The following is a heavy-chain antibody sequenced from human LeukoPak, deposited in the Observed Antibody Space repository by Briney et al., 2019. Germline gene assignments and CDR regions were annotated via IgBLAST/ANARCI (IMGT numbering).Heavy chain of an antibody. Sequence: GGSLRLSCAASGFTFSDYAINWVRQAPGKGLEWVSHISGNGCSKSYADSARGRFTDPRDNAEKMLQLHSKSQIRGDNSVCYCAXVRPFXXXXXVPXXXDXWGQGTLVAVSS. J-gene: IGHJ4*02. CDR1: GFTFSDYA. CDR3: AXVRPFXXXXXVPXXXDX. D-gene: IGHD4/OR15-4a*01. CDR2: ISGNGCSK. V-gene: IGHV3-23*01.